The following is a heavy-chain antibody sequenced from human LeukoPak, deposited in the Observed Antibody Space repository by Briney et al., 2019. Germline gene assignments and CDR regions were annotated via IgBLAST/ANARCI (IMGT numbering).Heavy chain of an antibody. CDR1: VFIFSSYA. CDR3: AKVWANFPDAFDI. J-gene: IGHJ3*02. Sequence: GGSLSLSCAASVFIFSSYALSWVRQAPGKGLEWVSVISDSGGRTYYADSVKGRFTISRDNSKNTLYLQMNSLRAEDTAVYYCAKVWANFPDAFDIWGQGTMVTVSS. V-gene: IGHV3-23*01. D-gene: IGHD7-27*01. CDR2: ISDSGGRT.